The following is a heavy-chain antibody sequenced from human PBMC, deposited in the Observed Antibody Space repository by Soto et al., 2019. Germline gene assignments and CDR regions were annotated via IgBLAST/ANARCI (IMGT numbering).Heavy chain of an antibody. Sequence: SETLSLTCTVSGGSISSGDYYWSWIRQPPGKGLEWIGYIYYSGSTNYNPSLKSRVTISVDTSKNQFSLKLSSMTAADTAVYYCARDWVFDYWGQGTLVTVSS. D-gene: IGHD3-16*01. V-gene: IGHV4-61*08. CDR2: IYYSGST. J-gene: IGHJ4*02. CDR1: GGSISSGDYY. CDR3: ARDWVFDY.